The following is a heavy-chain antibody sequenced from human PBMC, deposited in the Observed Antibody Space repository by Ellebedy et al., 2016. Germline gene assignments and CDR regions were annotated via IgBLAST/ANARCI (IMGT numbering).Heavy chain of an antibody. J-gene: IGHJ4*02. D-gene: IGHD1-26*01. CDR1: GFTFDDYA. Sequence: GGSLRLSXAASGFTFDDYAMHWVRQAPGKGLEWVSGISWNSGSIGYADSVKGRFTISRDNAKNSLYLQMNSLRAEDTALYYCAKGIVGARGTYYFDYWGQGTLVTVSS. CDR2: ISWNSGSI. V-gene: IGHV3-9*01. CDR3: AKGIVGARGTYYFDY.